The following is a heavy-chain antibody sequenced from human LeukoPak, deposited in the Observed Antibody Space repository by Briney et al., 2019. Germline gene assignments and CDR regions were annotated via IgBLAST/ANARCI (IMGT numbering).Heavy chain of an antibody. Sequence: GGSLRLSCAASGFTFSSYSMNWVRQAPGKGLEWVSSISSSSSYIYYADSVKGRFTISRDNAKNSLYLQMNSLRAEDTAVYYCAREGRDDYGDYEGFDYWGQGTLVTVSS. CDR3: AREGRDDYGDYEGFDY. V-gene: IGHV3-21*01. CDR1: GFTFSSYS. J-gene: IGHJ4*02. D-gene: IGHD4-17*01. CDR2: ISSSSSYI.